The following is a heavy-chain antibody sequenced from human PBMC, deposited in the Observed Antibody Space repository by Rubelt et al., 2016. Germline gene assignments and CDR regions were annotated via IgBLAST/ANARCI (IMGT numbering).Heavy chain of an antibody. CDR2: INHSGST. D-gene: IGHD3-9*01. CDR1: GGSFSGYY. V-gene: IGHV4-34*01. J-gene: IGHJ6*02. Sequence: QVQLQESGPGLLKPSETLSLTCAVYGGSFSGYYWSWIRQPPGKGLEWIGEINHSGSTNYNPSLKSRGTISVDTSKNQFSLKLSSVTAADTAVYYCARTDDILTSDVWGQGTTVTVSS. CDR3: ARTDDILTSDV.